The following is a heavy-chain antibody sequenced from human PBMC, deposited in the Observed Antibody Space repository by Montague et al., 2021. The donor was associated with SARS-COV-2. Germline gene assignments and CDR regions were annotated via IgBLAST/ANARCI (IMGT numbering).Heavy chain of an antibody. D-gene: IGHD3-9*01. CDR2: ISYDGSNK. Sequence: SLRLSCAASGFTFSTYDMNWVRQAPGKGLEWVAVISYDGSNKYYADSVKGRFTISRDNSKNTLYLQMNSLRAEDTAVYYCARDPPYFDSGGFLDYWGQGTPVTVSS. CDR1: GFTFSTYD. CDR3: ARDPPYFDSGGFLDY. J-gene: IGHJ4*02. V-gene: IGHV3-30-3*01.